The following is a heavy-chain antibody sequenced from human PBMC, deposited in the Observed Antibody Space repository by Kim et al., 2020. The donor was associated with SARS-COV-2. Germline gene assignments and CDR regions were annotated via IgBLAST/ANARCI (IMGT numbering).Heavy chain of an antibody. V-gene: IGHV3-30*18. D-gene: IGHD7-27*01. CDR1: GFTFSSFG. J-gene: IGHJ4*02. CDR3: EKEDFKGGTGGDY. CDR2: ISDDGRKK. Sequence: GGSLRLSCAASGFTFSSFGMHWVRQAPGKGLEWVAAISDDGRKKYYVDSEKGRFTISRDNSKNTLYLQMDSLRPEDTALYFCEKEDFKGGTGGDYWGQGALVTGSS.